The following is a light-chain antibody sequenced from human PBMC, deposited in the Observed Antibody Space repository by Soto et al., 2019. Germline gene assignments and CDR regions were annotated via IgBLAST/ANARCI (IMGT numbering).Light chain of an antibody. Sequence: EIVLTQSPGTLSLSPGERATLSCRASQSVSSSYLAWYQQKPGRAPRLLIYGASSRATGIPDRFSGSGSGTDFTLTFSRLEPEDFAVYYCQQYGSSPQTFGQGTKVDIK. CDR1: QSVSSSY. V-gene: IGKV3-20*01. J-gene: IGKJ1*01. CDR2: GAS. CDR3: QQYGSSPQT.